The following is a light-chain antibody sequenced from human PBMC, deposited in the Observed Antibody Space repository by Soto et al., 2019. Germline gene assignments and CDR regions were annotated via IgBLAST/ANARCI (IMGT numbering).Light chain of an antibody. V-gene: IGKV3-20*01. Sequence: EIVLTQSPGTLSLSPRERATLSCRASQSVSSNYLAWYQQRPGQAPRLLIYAASKRATGIPDRFSGSGSGTDFTLTISRLEPEDFAVYYCQQYGSPFGGGTKVDIK. CDR2: AAS. CDR3: QQYGSP. J-gene: IGKJ4*01. CDR1: QSVSSNY.